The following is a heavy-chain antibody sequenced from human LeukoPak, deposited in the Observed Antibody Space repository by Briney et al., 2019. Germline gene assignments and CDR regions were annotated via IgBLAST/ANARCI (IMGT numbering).Heavy chain of an antibody. CDR1: GGSISNYY. CDR2: VSYSGSA. D-gene: IGHD2-21*02. CDR3: ARAVVVTAIRGDYYFDY. V-gene: IGHV4-59*12. J-gene: IGHJ4*02. Sequence: SETLSLTCTVSGGSISNYYWNWIRQPPGKGLEWIGYVSYSGSANYNPSLKSRVTISVDTSKNQFSLKLNSVTAADTAVYYCARAVVVTAIRGDYYFDYWGQGTLVTVSS.